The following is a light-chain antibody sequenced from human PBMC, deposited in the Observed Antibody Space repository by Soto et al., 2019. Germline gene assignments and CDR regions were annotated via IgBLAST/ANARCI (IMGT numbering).Light chain of an antibody. CDR2: SIS. CDR3: QQLYTYPHT. CDR1: QGVMNS. Sequence: IQVTQSPSILSASVGDRVTITCRTSQGVMNSLAWYQQKSGKAPRLLIYSISSLKSGVPSRFSGSGSGAAFTLTISNLQPEEFATDYCQQLYTYPHTLGLVTQLQI. J-gene: IGKJ2*01. V-gene: IGKV1-9*01.